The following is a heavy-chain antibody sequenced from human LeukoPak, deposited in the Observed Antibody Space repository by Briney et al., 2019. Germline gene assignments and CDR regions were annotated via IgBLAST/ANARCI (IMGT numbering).Heavy chain of an antibody. CDR3: AKGSSGSYSGYFDY. Sequence: GGSLRLSCAASGFTFSSYAMSWVRQAPGKGLEWVSGISWNSGSIGYADSVKGRFTISRDNAKNSLYLQMNSLRAEDTALYYCAKGSSGSYSGYFDYWGQGTLVTVSS. J-gene: IGHJ4*02. CDR2: ISWNSGSI. V-gene: IGHV3-9*01. CDR1: GFTFSSYA. D-gene: IGHD1-26*01.